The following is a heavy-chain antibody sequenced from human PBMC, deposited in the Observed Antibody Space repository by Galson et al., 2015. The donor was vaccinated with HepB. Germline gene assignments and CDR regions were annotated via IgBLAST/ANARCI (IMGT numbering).Heavy chain of an antibody. D-gene: IGHD6-19*01. J-gene: IGHJ5*02. CDR2: IYWDDDK. V-gene: IGHV2-5*02. CDR1: GFSLSTSGVG. Sequence: PTLVKPPQPLTLPCTFSGFSLSTSGVGVGWIRQPPGKALEWLALIYWDDDKRYSPSLKSRLIITKDTSKNQVVLTMTSMDPVDTATYCCAHRGYSSGWYDWFDPWGQGTLVTVSS. CDR3: AHRGYSSGWYDWFDP.